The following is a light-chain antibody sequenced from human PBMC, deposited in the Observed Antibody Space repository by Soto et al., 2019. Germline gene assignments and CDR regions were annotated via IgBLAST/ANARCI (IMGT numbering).Light chain of an antibody. CDR1: QSISIW. Sequence: DIHMTQSPSTLSASVGDRVTITCRASQSISIWLAWYQQKPGKAPNLLIYKTSSLETGVPSRFRGSGSGTEFTLPIGSLQPDDFATYYCQHWHDYSWTFGQGTKVEVK. CDR2: KTS. J-gene: IGKJ1*01. V-gene: IGKV1-5*03. CDR3: QHWHDYSWT.